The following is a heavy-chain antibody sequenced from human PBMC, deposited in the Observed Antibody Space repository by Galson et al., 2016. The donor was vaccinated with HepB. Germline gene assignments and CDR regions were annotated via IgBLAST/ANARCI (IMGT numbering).Heavy chain of an antibody. CDR2: ISAYNGNK. Sequence: SVKVSCKASGYTFISYGISWVRQAPGQGLDWMGWISAYNGNKKYVQKLQGRLTLTADESTSTAYMELSSLTSQDTAIYFCARHGVIAVPEWFDPWGQGTLVTVSS. J-gene: IGHJ5*02. CDR1: GYTFISYG. V-gene: IGHV1-18*01. D-gene: IGHD2-21*01. CDR3: ARHGVIAVPEWFDP.